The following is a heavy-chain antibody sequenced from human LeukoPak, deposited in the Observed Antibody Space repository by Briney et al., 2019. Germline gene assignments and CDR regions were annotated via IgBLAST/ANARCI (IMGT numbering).Heavy chain of an antibody. CDR2: INRDGSQK. V-gene: IGHV3-7*01. CDR1: GFTFSSYG. J-gene: IGHJ3*02. CDR3: ARGSTMDYYNFDI. D-gene: IGHD3-10*01. Sequence: GGSLRLSCAASGFTFSSYGMSWVRQAPGKGLEWVGNINRDGSQKHYVDSVKGRFTLSRDIAENSLFLQLNSLRADDTAMYYCARGSTMDYYNFDIWGQGTLVTVSS.